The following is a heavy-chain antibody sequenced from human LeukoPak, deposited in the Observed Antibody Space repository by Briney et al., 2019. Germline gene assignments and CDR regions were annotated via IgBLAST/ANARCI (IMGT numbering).Heavy chain of an antibody. D-gene: IGHD6-19*01. V-gene: IGHV3-21*01. CDR2: ISSSSNYI. CDR3: ARDHLSSGSSPDYYYYYYMDV. J-gene: IGHJ6*03. Sequence: PGGSLRLSCAASGFSFSSYSMKWVRQAPGKGLEWVSSISSSSNYIYYADSVKGRFTISRDNAKNTLYLQMNSLRAEDTAVYYCARDHLSSGSSPDYYYYYYMDVWGKGTTVTISS. CDR1: GFSFSSYS.